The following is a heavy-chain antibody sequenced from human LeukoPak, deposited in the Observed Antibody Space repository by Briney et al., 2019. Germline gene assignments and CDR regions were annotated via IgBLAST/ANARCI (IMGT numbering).Heavy chain of an antibody. CDR1: GFRFSNYV. Sequence: GGSLRLSCTASGFRFSNYVLTWDRQAPGKGLEWVSTMSTSGDGTYYADSVKGRFTISRDNAKNSLYLQMNSLRAEDTAVYYCARDQRTAVLLWFGELPSWGQGTLVTVSS. D-gene: IGHD3-10*01. V-gene: IGHV3-21*01. CDR3: ARDQRTAVLLWFGELPS. CDR2: MSTSGDGT. J-gene: IGHJ5*02.